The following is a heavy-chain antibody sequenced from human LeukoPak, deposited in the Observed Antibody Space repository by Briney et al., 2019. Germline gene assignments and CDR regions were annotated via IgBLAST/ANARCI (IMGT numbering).Heavy chain of an antibody. D-gene: IGHD4-23*01. CDR3: ARDPRGWTTVVTPGDAFDI. J-gene: IGHJ3*02. CDR1: GFTFSSYS. CDR2: ISSSSSYI. Sequence: KPGGSLRLSCAASGFTFSSYSMNWVRQAPGKGLEWVSSISSSSSYIYYADSVKGRFTISRDNAKNSLYLQMNSLRAEDTAVYYCARDPRGWTTVVTPGDAFDIWGQGTMVTVSS. V-gene: IGHV3-21*01.